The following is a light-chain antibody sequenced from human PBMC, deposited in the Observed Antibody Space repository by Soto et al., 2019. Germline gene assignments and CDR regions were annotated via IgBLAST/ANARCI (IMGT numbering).Light chain of an antibody. CDR2: EVS. V-gene: IGLV2-14*01. J-gene: IGLJ1*01. Sequence: QSALTQPASVSGSPGQSITISCTGTNSDIGGYNYVSWYQQHPGKAPKLMIYEVSSRPSGVSNRFSGSKSGNTASLTISGLQAEDEADYFCGSYTSTSTLYVFGSGTKLTVL. CDR1: NSDIGGYNY. CDR3: GSYTSTSTLYV.